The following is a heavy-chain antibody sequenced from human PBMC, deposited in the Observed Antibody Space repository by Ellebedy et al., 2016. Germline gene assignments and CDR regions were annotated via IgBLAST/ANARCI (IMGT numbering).Heavy chain of an antibody. J-gene: IGHJ4*02. CDR3: ARGRKVGTTDLDY. CDR2: IYTSGST. V-gene: IGHV4-4*07. CDR1: GASINSYY. D-gene: IGHD1-26*01. Sequence: SETLSLXCTVSGASINSYYWNWIRQPAGKGLEWLGRIYTSGSTNFNPSFKNRVTMPVDTSKNEFSLKLSSVTAADTAVYYCARGRKVGTTDLDYWGQGTTVAVSS.